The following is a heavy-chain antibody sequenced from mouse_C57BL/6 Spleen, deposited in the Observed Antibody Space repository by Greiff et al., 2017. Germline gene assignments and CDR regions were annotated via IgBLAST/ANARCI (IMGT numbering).Heavy chain of an antibody. J-gene: IGHJ4*01. CDR3: ARLGDYDVYAMDY. CDR2: INPNNGGT. CDR1: GYTFTDYN. Sequence: EVQLQQSGPELVKPGASVKIPCKASGYTFTDYNMDWVKQSHGKSLEWIGDINPNNGGTIYNQKFKGKATLTVDKSSSTAYMERRGLTSEDTAVYYCARLGDYDVYAMDYWSQGTSVTVSS. V-gene: IGHV1-18*01. D-gene: IGHD2-4*01.